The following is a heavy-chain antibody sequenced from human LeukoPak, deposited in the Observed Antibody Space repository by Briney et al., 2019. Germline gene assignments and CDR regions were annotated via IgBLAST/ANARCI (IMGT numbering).Heavy chain of an antibody. D-gene: IGHD1-7*01. CDR1: GYTFPSYG. CDR2: ISAYSGNT. J-gene: IGHJ3*02. V-gene: IGHV1-18*01. Sequence: ASVKVSCKASGYTFPSYGISWVRLAPGQGLEWMGWISAYSGNTNYAQKLQGRVTMTTDTSTSTAYMELRSLRSDDTAVYYCASAYELGITDAFDIWGHGTMVTVSS. CDR3: ASAYELGITDAFDI.